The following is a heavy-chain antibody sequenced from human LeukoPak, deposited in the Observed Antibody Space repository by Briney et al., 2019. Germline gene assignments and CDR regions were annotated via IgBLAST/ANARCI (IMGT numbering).Heavy chain of an antibody. Sequence: GGSLRLSCAASGFTVSSNYMSWVRQAPGKGRGWVSVIYSGGSTYYAESVKGRFTISRDNSKSTRYLQRNSLRAEDTAVYYCARGEVGIAAAASFEYWGQGTLVTVSS. J-gene: IGHJ4*02. V-gene: IGHV3-66*01. CDR2: IYSGGST. CDR3: ARGEVGIAAAASFEY. CDR1: GFTVSSNY. D-gene: IGHD6-13*01.